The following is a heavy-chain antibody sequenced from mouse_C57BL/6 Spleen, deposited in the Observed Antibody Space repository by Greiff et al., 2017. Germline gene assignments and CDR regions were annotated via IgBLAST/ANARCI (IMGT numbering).Heavy chain of an antibody. CDR1: GYTFTDYE. D-gene: IGHD1-1*01. CDR2: IYPETGGT. J-gene: IGHJ2*01. CDR3: TRGNYYGSSYYFDY. V-gene: IGHV1-15*01. Sequence: QVQLQQSGPELVKPGASVTMSCKASGYTFTDYEMHWVKQTPVHGLEWIGAIYPETGGTDYNQKFKGKAILTADKSSSTAYMLLRSLTSEDSAVYYCTRGNYYGSSYYFDYWGQGTTLTVSS.